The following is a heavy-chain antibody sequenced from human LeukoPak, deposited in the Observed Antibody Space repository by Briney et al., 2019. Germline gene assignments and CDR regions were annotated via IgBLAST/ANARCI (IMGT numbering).Heavy chain of an antibody. Sequence: PGGSLRHSCAASGFTFSGSAMHWVRQASGKGLEWVGRIRSKANSYATAYAATVKGRFTISRDDSKNTAYLQMNSLKTEDTAVYYCTRPMIWGSGYDNDAFDIWGQGTMVTVSS. V-gene: IGHV3-73*01. CDR3: TRPMIWGSGYDNDAFDI. J-gene: IGHJ3*02. D-gene: IGHD5-12*01. CDR1: GFTFSGSA. CDR2: IRSKANSYAT.